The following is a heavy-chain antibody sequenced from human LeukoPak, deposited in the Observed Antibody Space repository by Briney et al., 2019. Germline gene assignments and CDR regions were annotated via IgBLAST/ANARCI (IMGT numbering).Heavy chain of an antibody. CDR1: GGSISSYY. V-gene: IGHV4-59*01. J-gene: IGHJ5*02. D-gene: IGHD3-22*01. CDR2: IYYSGST. CDR3: ARTVRDSSGNYPRWLDP. Sequence: SETLSLTCTVSGGSISSYYWSWIRQPPGKGLEWIGYIYYSGSTNYNPSLKSRVTISVDTSKNQFSLKVSSVTAADTAVYFCARTVRDSSGNYPRWLDPWGQGTLVTVSS.